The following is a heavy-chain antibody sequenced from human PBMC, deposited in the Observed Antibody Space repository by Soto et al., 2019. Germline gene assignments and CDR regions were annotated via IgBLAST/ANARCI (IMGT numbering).Heavy chain of an antibody. D-gene: IGHD1-20*01. CDR3: ARYKSNYYYGMDV. V-gene: IGHV4-59*01. CDR1: GGPLSSFY. CDR2: IYYSGIT. J-gene: IGHJ6*02. Sequence: PSENPSLPLTVSGGPLSSFYRSVVRHPPGKGLEWIGYIYYSGITNYTPYLKSRVTISVDTSKNQFSLKLSSVTAADTAVYYCARYKSNYYYGMDVWGQGTTVTVSS.